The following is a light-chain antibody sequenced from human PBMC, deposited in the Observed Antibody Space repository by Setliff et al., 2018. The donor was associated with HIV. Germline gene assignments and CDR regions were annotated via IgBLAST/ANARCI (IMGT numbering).Light chain of an antibody. CDR1: SSDIGRDNL. CDR3: CSNTGSNTYV. V-gene: IGLV2-23*01. CDR2: QAT. Sequence: QSALTQPASVSGSPGQSITISCTGTSSDIGRDNLVSWYQQYPGKAPKLMIYQATKRPSGVSNRFSGSKSGNTASLTISGLQAEDEADYYCCSNTGSNTYVFGSGTKVTVL. J-gene: IGLJ1*01.